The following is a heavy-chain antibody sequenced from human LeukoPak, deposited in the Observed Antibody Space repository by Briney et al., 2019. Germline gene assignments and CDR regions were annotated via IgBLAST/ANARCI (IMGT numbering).Heavy chain of an antibody. CDR1: GGSISSYY. D-gene: IGHD6-25*01. V-gene: IGHV4-4*09. Sequence: PSETLSLTCTVSGGSISSYYWSWIRQPPGKGLEWIGYIYTSGSTNYNPSLKSRVTISVDTSKNQFSLKLSSATAADTAVYYCARPRAASYYYMDGWGKGTTVTVSS. CDR2: IYTSGST. J-gene: IGHJ6*03. CDR3: ARPRAASYYYMDG.